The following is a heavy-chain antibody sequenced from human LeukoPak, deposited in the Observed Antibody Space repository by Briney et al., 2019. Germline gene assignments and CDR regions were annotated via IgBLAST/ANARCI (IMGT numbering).Heavy chain of an antibody. CDR1: GGSISSYY. D-gene: IGHD4-17*01. CDR2: IYTSGST. J-gene: IGHJ4*02. Sequence: PSETLSLTCTVSGGSISSYYWSWIRQPAGKGLEWIGRIYTSGSTNYNPSLKSRVTISVDKSKNQFSLKLSSVTAADTAVYYCARHGDYEGYFDYWGQGTLVTVSS. V-gene: IGHV4-4*07. CDR3: ARHGDYEGYFDY.